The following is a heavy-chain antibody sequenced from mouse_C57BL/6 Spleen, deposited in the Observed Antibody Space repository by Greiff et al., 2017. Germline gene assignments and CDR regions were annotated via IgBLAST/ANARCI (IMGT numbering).Heavy chain of an antibody. J-gene: IGHJ4*01. D-gene: IGHD2-3*01. CDR2: INPNDGGT. CDR3: ARSGYYRGYAMDY. V-gene: IGHV1-22*01. Sequence: VQLQQSGPELVKPGASVKMSCKASGYTFTDYNMHWVKQSHGKSLEWIGYINPNDGGTSYNQKFKGKATLTVNKSSSTAYMELRSLTSEDSAVYYCARSGYYRGYAMDYWGQGTSVTVSS. CDR1: GYTFTDYN.